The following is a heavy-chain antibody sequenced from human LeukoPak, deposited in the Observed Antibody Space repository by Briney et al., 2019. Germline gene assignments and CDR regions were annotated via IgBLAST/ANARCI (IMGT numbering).Heavy chain of an antibody. Sequence: SETLSLTCTVSGGSVTRNYWSWLRQPPGKGLEWIGYIYYSGSTNYSPALKSRVTMSVDPSKNQFSLNLNSVTAADTAVYYCARIVTGGASFDSWVQGTLVTVSS. D-gene: IGHD3-16*01. J-gene: IGHJ4*02. CDR3: ARIVTGGASFDS. V-gene: IGHV4-59*02. CDR2: IYYSGST. CDR1: GGSVTRNY.